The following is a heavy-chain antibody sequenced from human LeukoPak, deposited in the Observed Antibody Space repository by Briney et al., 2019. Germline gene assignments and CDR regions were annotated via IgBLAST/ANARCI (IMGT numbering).Heavy chain of an antibody. Sequence: SGGSLRLSCAASGFTFSDHYMDWVRQAPGKGLEWVGRTRNKANSYTTEYAASVKGRFTISRDDSKNSLYLQMNSLKTEDTAVYYCASANPRVAGTPGGFDYWGQGTLVTVSS. CDR3: ASANPRVAGTPGGFDY. D-gene: IGHD6-19*01. J-gene: IGHJ4*02. CDR2: TRNKANSYTT. CDR1: GFTFSDHY. V-gene: IGHV3-72*01.